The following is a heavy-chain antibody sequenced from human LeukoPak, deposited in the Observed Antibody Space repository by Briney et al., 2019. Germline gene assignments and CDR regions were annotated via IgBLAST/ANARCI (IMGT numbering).Heavy chain of an antibody. CDR3: TTDLYSYAIAYSGSYQT. CDR1: GFTFSNAW. Sequence: RTGGSLRLSCAASGFTFSNAWMSWVRQAPGKGLEWVGRIKSKTDCGTTDYAAPVKGRFTISRDDSKNKLYLQMNSLKTEDTAVYYCTTDLYSYAIAYSGSYQTWGQGTLVTVSS. D-gene: IGHD1-26*01. V-gene: IGHV3-15*01. CDR2: IKSKTDCGTT. J-gene: IGHJ5*02.